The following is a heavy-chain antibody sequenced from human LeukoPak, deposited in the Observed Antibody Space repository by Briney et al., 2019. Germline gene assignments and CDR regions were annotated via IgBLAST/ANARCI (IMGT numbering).Heavy chain of an antibody. D-gene: IGHD6-13*01. CDR2: IKQDGGET. CDR3: ARSGVKSGYNSSWYGYYYYGMDV. Sequence: GGSPRLSCAASGFSFSTYWMTWVRQAPGKGLEWVANIKQDGGETYYVDSVKGRFTISRDNAKNSLYLQMNSLRAEDTAVYYCARSGVKSGYNSSWYGYYYYGMDVWGQGTTVTVS. J-gene: IGHJ6*02. CDR1: GFSFSTYW. V-gene: IGHV3-7*01.